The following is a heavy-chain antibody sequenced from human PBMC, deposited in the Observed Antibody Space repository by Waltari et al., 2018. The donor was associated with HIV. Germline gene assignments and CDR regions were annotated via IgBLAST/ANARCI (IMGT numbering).Heavy chain of an antibody. CDR2: IIPIFDTT. CDR1: GGTFNNYA. V-gene: IGHV1-69*06. CDR3: AARKGYCSGGGCYSWDY. J-gene: IGHJ4*02. D-gene: IGHD2-15*01. Sequence: QVQLVQSGAELKKPGSSVKVSCKTSGGTFNNYAISWVRQAHGQGLEWMGGIIPIFDTTNYAQKFQGRVTITADKSTSTAYMELRSLRSADTALYYCAARKGYCSGGGCYSWDYWGQGTLVTVSS.